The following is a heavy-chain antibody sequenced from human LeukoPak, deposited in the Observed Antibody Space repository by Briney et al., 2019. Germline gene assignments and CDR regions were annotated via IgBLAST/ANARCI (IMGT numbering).Heavy chain of an antibody. CDR2: INWNGSST. Sequence: GGSLRLSCAASGFTFDDYGMSWVRQAPGKGLEWVSGINWNGSSTGYADSVKGRFTISRDNAKNSLYLQMNSLRAEDTALYYCARAYYYDSSGYYPFDYWGQGTLVTVSS. V-gene: IGHV3-20*04. J-gene: IGHJ4*02. CDR3: ARAYYYDSSGYYPFDY. D-gene: IGHD3-22*01. CDR1: GFTFDDYG.